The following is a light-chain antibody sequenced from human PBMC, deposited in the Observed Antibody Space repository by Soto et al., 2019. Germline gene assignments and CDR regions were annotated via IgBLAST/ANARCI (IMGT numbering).Light chain of an antibody. CDR2: AAS. CDR1: QNLDTY. CDR3: QQSVSTPIYS. Sequence: DIQMPQSPSSLSASVGDRVTITCRASQNLDTYLNWYQQKPGKAPNLLIYAASRLQSGVPSRFAGSGSGTHFTLTIISLQPEDVGTYFCQQSVSTPIYSFGRGTKVEMK. V-gene: IGKV1-39*01. J-gene: IGKJ2*03.